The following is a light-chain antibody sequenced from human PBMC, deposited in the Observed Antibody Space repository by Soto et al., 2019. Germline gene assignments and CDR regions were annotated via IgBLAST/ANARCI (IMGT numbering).Light chain of an antibody. V-gene: IGLV1-44*01. J-gene: IGLJ1*01. Sequence: QAVLTQPPSASGTPGQTVIIFCSGSRSDIGSNSVNWYQHLPGTAPKLLIYNNNQRPSGVPDRFSGSKSGTSASLAISGLQSEDEADYYCAAWDDSLTGPVFGTGTKLTVL. CDR2: NNN. CDR3: AAWDDSLTGPV. CDR1: RSDIGSNS.